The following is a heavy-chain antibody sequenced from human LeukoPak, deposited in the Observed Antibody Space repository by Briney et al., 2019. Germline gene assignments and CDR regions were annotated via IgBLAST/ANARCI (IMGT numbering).Heavy chain of an antibody. Sequence: ASVKVSCKASGYTFTDHYIHWVRQAPGQGLEWMGWTNPYSGGTNYAQKFQGRVTMSRDTSITTAYMELRRLMSDDSAVYYCVLAMGGYFDYWGQGTLVTVSS. J-gene: IGHJ4*02. D-gene: IGHD2-15*01. CDR3: VLAMGGYFDY. CDR1: GYTFTDHY. CDR2: TNPYSGGT. V-gene: IGHV1-2*02.